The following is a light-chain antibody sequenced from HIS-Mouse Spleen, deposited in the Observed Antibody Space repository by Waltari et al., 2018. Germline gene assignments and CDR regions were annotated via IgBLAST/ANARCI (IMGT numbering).Light chain of an antibody. CDR1: SSDVGGYNY. V-gene: IGLV2-14*03. Sequence: QSALTQPASVSGSPVQSITISCTGTSSDVGGYNYVSCYQQHPGKAPKLMIYDVSNRPSGVSNRFSGSKSGNTASLTISGLQAEDEADYYCSSYTSSSFNVVFGGGTKLTVL. CDR2: DVS. CDR3: SSYTSSSFNVV. J-gene: IGLJ2*01.